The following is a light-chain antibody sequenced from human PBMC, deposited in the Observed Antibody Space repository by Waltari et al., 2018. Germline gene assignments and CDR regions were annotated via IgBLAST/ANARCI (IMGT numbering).Light chain of an antibody. J-gene: IGLJ3*02. CDR1: SFNIGRNY. CDR2: KND. CDR3: AVWDDVLSSWV. V-gene: IGLV1-47*01. Sequence: QSALTQPPSASGTPGQGVTISCSGSSFNIGRNYVYWYQQLSGAAPKLLMFKNDQRPSGVPDRFSGTRSGASASLAIIGLRSEDEADYCCAVWDDVLSSWVFGGGTKLTVL.